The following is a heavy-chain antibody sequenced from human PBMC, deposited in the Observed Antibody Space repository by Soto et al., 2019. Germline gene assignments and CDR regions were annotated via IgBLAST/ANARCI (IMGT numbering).Heavy chain of an antibody. D-gene: IGHD2-21*01. CDR1: GFTFSNYG. V-gene: IGHV3-23*01. CDR3: AKEMIASTLADFFDY. CDR2: ISGSGGRT. J-gene: IGHJ4*02. Sequence: EVQLLESGGGLIQPGGSLRLSCEASGFTFSNYGMTWVRLAPGKGLEWVSTISGSGGRTFYADPVKGRLTISRDNSKNTMYLQMKSLRAEDTAVYYCAKEMIASTLADFFDYWGQGTLVTVSS.